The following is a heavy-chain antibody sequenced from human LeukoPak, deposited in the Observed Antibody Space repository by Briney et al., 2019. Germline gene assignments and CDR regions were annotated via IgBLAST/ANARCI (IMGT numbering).Heavy chain of an antibody. CDR1: GFTFSSYW. D-gene: IGHD3-3*01. Sequence: PGGSLRLSCAASGFTFSSYWMGWLRQAPGKGLAWVANIKRDGSEKYYGDSVKGRFTVSRDNAKNSLYLQMNSLRAEDTAVYYCARDKEADVDLWSGYYPLWGQGTLVTVSS. V-gene: IGHV3-7*01. CDR3: ARDKEADVDLWSGYYPL. J-gene: IGHJ4*02. CDR2: IKRDGSEK.